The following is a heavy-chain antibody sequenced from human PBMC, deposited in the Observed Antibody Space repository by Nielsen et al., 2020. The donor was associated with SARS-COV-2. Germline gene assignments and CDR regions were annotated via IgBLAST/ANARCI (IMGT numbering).Heavy chain of an antibody. CDR2: INAGNGNT. Sequence: GGSLRLSCAASGFTFSDYVMHWVRQAPGQRLEWMGWINAGNGNTRYSQKFQGRVTITRDTSASTAYMELSSLRSEDTAVYYCARHLRGYIDYWGQGTLVTVSS. CDR3: ARHLRGYIDY. J-gene: IGHJ4*02. CDR1: GFTFSDYV. V-gene: IGHV1-3*01.